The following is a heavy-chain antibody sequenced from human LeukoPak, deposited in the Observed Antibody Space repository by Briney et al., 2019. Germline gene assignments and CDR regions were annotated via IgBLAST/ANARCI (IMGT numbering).Heavy chain of an antibody. CDR2: ISGSSGST. J-gene: IGHJ5*02. Sequence: GGSLRLSCAASGFTFSSYAMSWVRQAPGKGLEWVSAISGSSGSTYYADSVKGRFAISRDNSKNTLYLQMNSLRAEDTAVYYCAKELSLLMWFDPWGQGTLVTVSS. CDR1: GFTFSSYA. D-gene: IGHD3-16*02. CDR3: AKELSLLMWFDP. V-gene: IGHV3-23*01.